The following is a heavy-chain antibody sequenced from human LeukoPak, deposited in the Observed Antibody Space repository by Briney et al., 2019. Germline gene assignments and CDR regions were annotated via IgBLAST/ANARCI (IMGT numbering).Heavy chain of an antibody. Sequence: SETLSLTCAVYGGSFSGYYWNWIRQPPGKGLEWIGEINHSGGTNYNPSLKSRVTISIDTSKNLFSLKLSSVTAADTAVYYCARGGQGLGTWGQGTLVTVSS. J-gene: IGHJ4*02. CDR2: INHSGGT. V-gene: IGHV4-34*01. D-gene: IGHD1-7*01. CDR3: ARGGQGLGT. CDR1: GGSFSGYY.